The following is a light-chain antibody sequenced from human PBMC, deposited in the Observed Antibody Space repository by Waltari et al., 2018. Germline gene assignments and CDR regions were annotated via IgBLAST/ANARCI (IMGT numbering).Light chain of an antibody. V-gene: IGLV2-14*03. CDR3: SSYITTNTLEL. J-gene: IGLJ2*01. CDR2: DVS. CDR1: SSDVGSYNY. Sequence: QSALTQPASVSGSPGPSITISCTGTSSDVGSYNYVPWYQQHPGKAPKLMIYDVSYRPSGVSNRFSGSKSGNTASLTISGLQAEDEADYYCSSYITTNTLELFGGGTSLTVL.